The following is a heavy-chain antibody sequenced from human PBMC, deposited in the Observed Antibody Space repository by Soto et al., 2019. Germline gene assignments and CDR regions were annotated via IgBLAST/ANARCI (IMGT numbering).Heavy chain of an antibody. Sequence: PSETLSLTCTVSGGSMSSYYWSWIRQPPGKGLEWIGYIYYSGSTNYNPSLKSRVTISVDTSKNQFSLKLSSVTAADTAVYYCASGQYYDFWSGNRPPEYFQHWGQGNLVTGSS. CDR2: IYYSGST. CDR3: ASGQYYDFWSGNRPPEYFQH. J-gene: IGHJ1*01. CDR1: GGSMSSYY. D-gene: IGHD3-3*01. V-gene: IGHV4-59*01.